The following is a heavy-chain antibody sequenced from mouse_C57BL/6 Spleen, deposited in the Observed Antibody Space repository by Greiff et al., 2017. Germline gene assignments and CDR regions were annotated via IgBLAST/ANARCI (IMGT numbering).Heavy chain of an antibody. V-gene: IGHV1-52*01. CDR1: GYTFTGYC. CDR3: ARGGTVYYGNCGYYAMDY. Sequence: QVQLKQSGAELVRPGSSVKLSCKASGYTFTGYCMHWVKQRPIHGLEWIGYIDPSDSGTHYNQKFKDKATLTVDKSSSTAYMQLSSLTSEDSAVYYCARGGTVYYGNCGYYAMDYWGQGTSVTVSS. CDR2: IDPSDSGT. D-gene: IGHD2-1*01. J-gene: IGHJ4*01.